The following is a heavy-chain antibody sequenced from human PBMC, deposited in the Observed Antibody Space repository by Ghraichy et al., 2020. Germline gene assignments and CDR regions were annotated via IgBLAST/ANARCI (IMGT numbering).Heavy chain of an antibody. D-gene: IGHD4-23*01. Sequence: GGSLRLSCAASGFTFSDYWMHWVRQAPGKGLMWVSRINSDESTTDYAGSVKGRFTISRDNAKNTLYLQMNSLRAEDTAVYFCARGFMPHYGGNDYWGQGTLVTVSS. CDR2: INSDESTT. CDR3: ARGFMPHYGGNDY. J-gene: IGHJ4*02. CDR1: GFTFSDYW. V-gene: IGHV3-74*01.